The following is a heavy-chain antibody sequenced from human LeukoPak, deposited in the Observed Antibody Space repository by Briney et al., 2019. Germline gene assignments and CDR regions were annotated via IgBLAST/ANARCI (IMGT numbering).Heavy chain of an antibody. Sequence: ASVKVSCKASGYTFTGYYMHWVRQAPGQGLEWMGWINPNSGDTKFAREFQGRVTMTRDTSISTAYMELSRLRSDDTAVYYCARGYPLSTTAAGTYFQHWGQGTLVTVSS. CDR2: INPNSGDT. J-gene: IGHJ1*01. CDR3: ARGYPLSTTAAGTYFQH. D-gene: IGHD6-13*01. V-gene: IGHV1-2*02. CDR1: GYTFTGYY.